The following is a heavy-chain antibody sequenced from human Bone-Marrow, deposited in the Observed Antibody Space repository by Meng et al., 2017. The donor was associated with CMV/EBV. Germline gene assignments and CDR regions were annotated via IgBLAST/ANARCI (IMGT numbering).Heavy chain of an antibody. CDR3: ARVLLPHYCSSTSCYSPYYYYYGMDV. D-gene: IGHD2-2*02. CDR1: GFTFSSYG. J-gene: IGHJ6*02. V-gene: IGHV3-7*01. CDR2: IKQDGSEK. Sequence: GESLKISCAASGFTFSSYGMHWVRQAPGKGLEWVANIKQDGSEKYYVDSVKGRFTISRDNAKNSLYLQMNSLRAEDTAVYYCARVLLPHYCSSTSCYSPYYYYYGMDVWGQGTTVTVSS.